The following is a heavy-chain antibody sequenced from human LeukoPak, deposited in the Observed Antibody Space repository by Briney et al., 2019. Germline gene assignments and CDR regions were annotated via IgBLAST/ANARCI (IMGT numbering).Heavy chain of an antibody. CDR3: AGLLWFGETDISY. V-gene: IGHV4-4*02. J-gene: IGHJ4*02. Sequence: SGTLSLTCHVSGGSISSTNWWSWVRQPPGKGLEWIGEVYHNGSTNYNPSLKSRVTISIDKSKNQFSLKLNSVTAADTAVYYCAGLLWFGETDISYWGQGTLVTVSS. D-gene: IGHD3-10*01. CDR2: VYHNGST. CDR1: GGSISSTNW.